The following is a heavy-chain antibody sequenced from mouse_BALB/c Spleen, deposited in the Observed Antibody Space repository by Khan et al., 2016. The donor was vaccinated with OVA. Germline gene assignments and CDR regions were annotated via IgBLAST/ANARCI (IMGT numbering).Heavy chain of an antibody. J-gene: IGHJ3*01. CDR3: ARSCDGAWFAY. V-gene: IGHV1-77*01. Sequence: QVQLQQSGPDLVKPGASVKMSCKASGYTFSDYVVSWVKLKSGQGLEWIGEIYPGSGTTYYNENFKGMATLTADKSSNTAYLHLSSLTSEDSAVYFCARSCDGAWFAYWGQGTLVTVS. CDR1: GYTFSDYV. CDR2: IYPGSGTT.